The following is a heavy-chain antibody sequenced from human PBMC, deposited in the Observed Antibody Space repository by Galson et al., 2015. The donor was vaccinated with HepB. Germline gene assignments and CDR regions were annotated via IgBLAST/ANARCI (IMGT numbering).Heavy chain of an antibody. J-gene: IGHJ6*02. CDR2: INPNSGGT. D-gene: IGHD3-3*01. Sequence: VRQAPGQGLEWMGWINPNSGGTNYAQKFQGRVTMTRDTSISTAYMELSRLRSDDTAVYYCASGDEYYDFWSGYYRARGMDVWGQGTTVTVSS. CDR3: ASGDEYYDFWSGYYRARGMDV. V-gene: IGHV1-2*02.